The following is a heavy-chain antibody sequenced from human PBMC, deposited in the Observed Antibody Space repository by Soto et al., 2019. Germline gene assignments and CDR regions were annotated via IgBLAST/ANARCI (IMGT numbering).Heavy chain of an antibody. CDR1: GFTFSNAW. Sequence: EVQLVESGGGLVKPGGSLRLSCAASGFTFSNAWMSWVRQSPGKGLEWVGRIRSETDGGTTDYAAPLKGRFTISRDDLKNTQFLQMNSLKIEDTAVYYCTTDVGGDYDSSLDYWGQGTLVTVSS. CDR2: IRSETDGGTT. V-gene: IGHV3-15*01. D-gene: IGHD4-17*01. CDR3: TTDVGGDYDSSLDY. J-gene: IGHJ4*02.